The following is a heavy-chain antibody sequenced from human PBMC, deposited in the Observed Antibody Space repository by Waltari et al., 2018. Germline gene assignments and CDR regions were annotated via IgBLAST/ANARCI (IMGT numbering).Heavy chain of an antibody. CDR2: IKQDGSEK. CDR3: ARDEDGIATDYYGMDV. D-gene: IGHD6-13*01. CDR1: GFTFSSYW. V-gene: IGHV3-7*04. Sequence: EVQLVESGGGLVQPGGSLRLSCAASGFTFSSYWMTWVRQAPGKGLEWVANIKQDGSEKYYVDSVKGRFTISRDNAKNSLYLQMNSLRAEDTAVYYCARDEDGIATDYYGMDVWGQGTTVTVSS. J-gene: IGHJ6*02.